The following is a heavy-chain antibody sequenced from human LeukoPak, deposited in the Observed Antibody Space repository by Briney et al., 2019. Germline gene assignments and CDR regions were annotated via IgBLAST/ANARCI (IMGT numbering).Heavy chain of an antibody. CDR1: GFTFNNYG. CDR3: AKGGSSGWPVRHFDY. V-gene: IGHV3-23*01. CDR2: ISGSGGST. J-gene: IGHJ4*02. Sequence: GGSLRLSCAAPGFTFNNYGLTWVRQAPGKGLEWVSAISGSGGSTYYTDSVKGRFTVSRDNSKNTLYLQMNSLRAEDTAIYYCAKGGSSGWPVRHFDYWGQGTLVTVSS. D-gene: IGHD6-19*01.